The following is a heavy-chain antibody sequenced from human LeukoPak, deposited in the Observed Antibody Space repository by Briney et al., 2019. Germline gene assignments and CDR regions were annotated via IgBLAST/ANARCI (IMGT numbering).Heavy chain of an antibody. Sequence: GASVKVSCKASGYTFTGYYMHWVRQAPGQGLEWMGWIKPSSGGTNYAQNFQGRVTMTRDTSINTAYMELSRLRSDDTAVYYCARDLMVRGPMDVWGKGTTVTVSS. D-gene: IGHD3-10*01. CDR3: ARDLMVRGPMDV. CDR1: GYTFTGYY. CDR2: IKPSSGGT. J-gene: IGHJ6*03. V-gene: IGHV1-2*02.